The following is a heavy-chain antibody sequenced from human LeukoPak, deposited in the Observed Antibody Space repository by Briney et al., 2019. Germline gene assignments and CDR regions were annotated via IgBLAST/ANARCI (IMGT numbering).Heavy chain of an antibody. CDR1: GGSISSYY. CDR3: ARTDYSGAFDI. Sequence: SETLSLTCTVSGGSISSYYWSWIRQPPGKGLEWIGYIYYSGSTNYNPSLKSRVTISVDTSKNQFSLKLSSVTAADTAVCYCARTDYSGAFDIWGQGTMVTVSS. J-gene: IGHJ3*02. CDR2: IYYSGST. V-gene: IGHV4-59*12. D-gene: IGHD4-11*01.